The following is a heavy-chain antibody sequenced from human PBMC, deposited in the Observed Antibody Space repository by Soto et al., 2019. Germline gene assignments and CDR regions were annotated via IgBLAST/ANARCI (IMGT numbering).Heavy chain of an antibody. CDR2: ISGSGSST. V-gene: IGHV3-23*01. J-gene: IGHJ4*01. D-gene: IGHD4-17*01. Sequence: PGGSLSLSCAASGFPSRGYAINWVRQAPGKGLEWVSIISGSGSSTIYEDSVKGRFTISRDNARDTVYLQVNRLRAEDTAVYYCAKSYHGDYDHRLRFENWGQGTLVNVSS. CDR3: AKSYHGDYDHRLRFEN. CDR1: GFPSRGYA.